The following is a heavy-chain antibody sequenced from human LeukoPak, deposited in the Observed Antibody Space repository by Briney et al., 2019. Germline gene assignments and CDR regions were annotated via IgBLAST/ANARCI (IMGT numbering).Heavy chain of an antibody. Sequence: GGSLRLSCAASGFTFSSYSMNWVRQAPGKGLEWVSYISSSSSTIYYADSVKGRFTISRDNAKNSLYLQMNSLRAEDTAVYYCARGGVTMIQRSWGQGTLVTVSS. CDR1: GFTFSSYS. D-gene: IGHD3-22*01. CDR3: ARGGVTMIQRS. J-gene: IGHJ5*02. V-gene: IGHV3-48*04. CDR2: ISSSSSTI.